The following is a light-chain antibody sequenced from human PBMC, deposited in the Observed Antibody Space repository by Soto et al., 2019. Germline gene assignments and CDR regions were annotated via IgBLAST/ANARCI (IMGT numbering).Light chain of an antibody. CDR3: SSYAGSNNVV. CDR2: EVS. CDR1: SSDIGGYNY. J-gene: IGLJ3*02. Sequence: QSALTQPPSASVSPGQSVTISCTGTSSDIGGYNYVSWYQQNPGKAPKLMIYEVSKRPSGVPDRFSGSKSGNTASLTVSGLQAEDEADYYCSSYAGSNNVVFGGGTKLTVL. V-gene: IGLV2-8*01.